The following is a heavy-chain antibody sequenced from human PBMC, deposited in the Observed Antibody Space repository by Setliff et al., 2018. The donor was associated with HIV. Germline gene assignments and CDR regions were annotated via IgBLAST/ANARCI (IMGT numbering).Heavy chain of an antibody. CDR3: ARGVGSSGYLYFDY. CDR2: VSSSGSA. CDR1: GGSIRSGSYS. D-gene: IGHD3-22*01. V-gene: IGHV4-61*09. J-gene: IGHJ4*02. Sequence: PSETLSLTCTVSGGSIRSGSYSWSWIRQPAGQGLEWIGHVSSSGSALYNPSLRSRLTMSVDTSKNRFSLSLRSVTAADTAVYYCARGVGSSGYLYFDYWGKGTLVTVSS.